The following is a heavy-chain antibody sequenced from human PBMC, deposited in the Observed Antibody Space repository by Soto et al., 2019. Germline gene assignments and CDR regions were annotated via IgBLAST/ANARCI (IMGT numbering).Heavy chain of an antibody. CDR3: ARYSAFSIDH. D-gene: IGHD1-26*01. V-gene: IGHV1-18*01. J-gene: IGHJ4*02. CDR2: INNDDGHI. Sequence: QVQLVPCGAEVKKPGASVKVSCKASGYAFRNYGISWMRQAPGQGLEWMGWINNDDGHINLTQKFRGRITVTADTSTTRIYMELDDLAADDAVFSYCARYSAFSIDHWGQGTLVIVSS. CDR1: GYAFRNYG.